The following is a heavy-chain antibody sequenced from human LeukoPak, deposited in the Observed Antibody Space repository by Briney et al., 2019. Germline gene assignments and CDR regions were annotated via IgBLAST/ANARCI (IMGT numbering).Heavy chain of an antibody. CDR2: IYYSGST. J-gene: IGHJ4*02. V-gene: IGHV4-39*07. Sequence: SETLSLTCTVSGGSISSSSYYWGWIRQPPGKGLEWIGSIYYSGSTYYNPSLKSRVTISVDTSKNQFSLKLSSVTAADTAVYYCARVHGYRSSWYEYWGQGTLVTVSS. D-gene: IGHD6-13*01. CDR3: ARVHGYRSSWYEY. CDR1: GGSISSSSYY.